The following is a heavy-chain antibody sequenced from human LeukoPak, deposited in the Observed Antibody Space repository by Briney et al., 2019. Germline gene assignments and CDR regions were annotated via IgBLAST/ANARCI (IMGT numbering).Heavy chain of an antibody. CDR3: ARDVPLSSGWFRTYYYYGMDV. CDR2: IPYDGSNK. V-gene: IGHV3-30-3*01. Sequence: GGSLRLSCAASGFTFSSYAMHWVRQAPGKGLKWVAVIPYDGSNKYYADSVKGRFTISRDNSKNTLYPQMNSLRAEDTAVYYCARDVPLSSGWFRTYYYYGMDVWGQGTTVTVSS. CDR1: GFTFSSYA. D-gene: IGHD6-19*01. J-gene: IGHJ6*02.